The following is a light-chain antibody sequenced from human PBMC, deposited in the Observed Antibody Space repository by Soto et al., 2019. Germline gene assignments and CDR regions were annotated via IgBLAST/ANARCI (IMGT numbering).Light chain of an antibody. Sequence: EIVLTQSPGTLSLSPGERATLSCRASQSVSSSFLAWYQQKPGQAPRLLIYGASNRATGIPDRFSGSGSGTDFTLTISRLEPEDFAVYFCQVRTDWPPFKYTFGQGTKLEV. CDR3: QVRTDWPPFKYT. V-gene: IGKV3D-20*02. J-gene: IGKJ2*01. CDR2: GAS. CDR1: QSVSSSF.